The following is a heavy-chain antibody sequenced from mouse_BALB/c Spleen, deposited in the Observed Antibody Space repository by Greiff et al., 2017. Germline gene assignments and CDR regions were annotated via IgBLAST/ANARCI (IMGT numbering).Heavy chain of an antibody. Sequence: VQGVESGPGLVAPSQSLSITCTVSGFSLTSYGVHWVRQPPGKGLEWLGVIWAGGSTNYNSALMSRLSISKDNSKSQVFLKMNSLQTDDTAMYYCARDNYRTGYAMDYWGQGTSVTVSS. D-gene: IGHD2-14*01. CDR3: ARDNYRTGYAMDY. CDR2: IWAGGST. J-gene: IGHJ4*01. V-gene: IGHV2-9*02. CDR1: GFSLTSYG.